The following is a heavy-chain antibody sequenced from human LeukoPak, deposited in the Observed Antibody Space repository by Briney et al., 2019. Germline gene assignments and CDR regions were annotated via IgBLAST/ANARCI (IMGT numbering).Heavy chain of an antibody. V-gene: IGHV1-2*02. D-gene: IGHD2-15*01. CDR3: ARAGHIVVVLDAFDI. Sequence: GASVKVSCKAFGYTFTGYYMHWVRQAPGQGLEWVGWINPNSGGTNYAQKFQGRVTMTRDTSISTAYMELSRLRSDDTAVYYCARAGHIVVVLDAFDIWGQGTMVTVSS. J-gene: IGHJ3*02. CDR2: INPNSGGT. CDR1: GYTFTGYY.